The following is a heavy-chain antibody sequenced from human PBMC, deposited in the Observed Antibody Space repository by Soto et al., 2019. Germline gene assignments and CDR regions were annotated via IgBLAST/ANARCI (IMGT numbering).Heavy chain of an antibody. CDR1: GGSIRSGGYF. CDR2: IYYRGGT. Sequence: PSETLSLTCTVSGGSIRSGGYFWSCVRQQPGKGLEWIGHIYYRGGTSYNPSLESRVAMSVDTSKNEFTLKVNSVTAADTAIYYCARFAKEENPKLESWYAFDFWGRGTLVTVSS. V-gene: IGHV4-31*03. CDR3: ARFAKEENPKLESWYAFDF. D-gene: IGHD6-13*01. J-gene: IGHJ4*02.